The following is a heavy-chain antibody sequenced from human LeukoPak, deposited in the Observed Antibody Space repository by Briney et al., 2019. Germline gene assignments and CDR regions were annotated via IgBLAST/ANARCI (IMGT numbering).Heavy chain of an antibody. CDR3: ARVGYSGGYYYMDV. J-gene: IGHJ6*03. CDR2: IYTSGST. CDR1: GGSISSYY. D-gene: IGHD6-19*01. V-gene: IGHV4-4*07. Sequence: SETLSLTCTVSGGSISSYYWSWIRQPAGKGLEWIGRIYTSGSTNYNPSLKSRVTMSVDTSKNQFSLKLSSVTAADTAVYYCARVGYSGGYYYMDVWGKGTTVTVSS.